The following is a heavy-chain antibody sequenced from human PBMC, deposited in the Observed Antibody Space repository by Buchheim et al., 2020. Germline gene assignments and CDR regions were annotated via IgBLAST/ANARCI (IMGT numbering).Heavy chain of an antibody. Sequence: QVQLVQSGAEVKKPGASVKVSCKASGYTFTSYYMHWVRQAPGQGLEWMGIINPIGGSTSYAQKFQGRVTMTRDTSTSTAYMELSSLRSEDTAVYYCAREGEKAIFGVVRIDYWGQGTL. J-gene: IGHJ4*02. CDR3: AREGEKAIFGVVRIDY. CDR1: GYTFTSYY. CDR2: INPIGGST. D-gene: IGHD3-3*01. V-gene: IGHV1-46*01.